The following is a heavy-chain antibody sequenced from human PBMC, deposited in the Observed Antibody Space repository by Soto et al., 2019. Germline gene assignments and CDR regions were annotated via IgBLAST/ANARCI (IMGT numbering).Heavy chain of an antibody. J-gene: IGHJ5*02. CDR3: GRDRLGSEGT. V-gene: IGHV3-23*01. D-gene: IGHD1-26*01. CDR1: GFTMSRNG. Sequence: GGSLRLSCAASGFTMSRNGMSWVRQAPGKGLEWVSTISGGGDSTYYADSVKGRFTISRDNSKNTLYLQMNSLRVGDTAVYYCGRDRLGSEGTWGQGTLVTVSS. CDR2: ISGGGDST.